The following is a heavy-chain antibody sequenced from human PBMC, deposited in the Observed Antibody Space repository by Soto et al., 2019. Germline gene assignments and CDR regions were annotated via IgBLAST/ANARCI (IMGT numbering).Heavy chain of an antibody. J-gene: IGHJ4*02. Sequence: QVQLVQSGAEVKKPGSSVKVSCKASGGTFSSYAISWVRQAPGQGLEWMGGIIPIFGTANYAQKFQGRVTITAYKPTSTAYMELSSLRSEETAVYYCAREGYSNYAADYWGQGPWSPSPQ. V-gene: IGHV1-69*06. CDR2: IIPIFGTA. CDR1: GGTFSSYA. D-gene: IGHD4-4*01. CDR3: AREGYSNYAADY.